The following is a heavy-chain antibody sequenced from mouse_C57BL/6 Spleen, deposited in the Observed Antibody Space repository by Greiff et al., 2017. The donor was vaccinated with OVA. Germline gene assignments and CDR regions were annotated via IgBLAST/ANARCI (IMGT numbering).Heavy chain of an antibody. V-gene: IGHV1-26*01. J-gene: IGHJ3*01. CDR3: ATIYYGYDGFAY. CDR2: INPNNGGT. D-gene: IGHD2-2*01. Sequence: VQLQQSGPELVKPGASVQISCKASGYTFTDYYLNWLKQSHGKSLALIGDINPNNGGTSYNQKFKGKATLTVDKSSSTAYMELRSLTSEDSAVYYCATIYYGYDGFAYWGQGTLVTVSA. CDR1: GYTFTDYY.